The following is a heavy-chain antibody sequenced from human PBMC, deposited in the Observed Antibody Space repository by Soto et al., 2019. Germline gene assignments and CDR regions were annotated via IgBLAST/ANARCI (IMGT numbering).Heavy chain of an antibody. J-gene: IGHJ4*02. V-gene: IGHV3-30*18. Sequence: QVQLVESGGGVVQPGRSLRLSCAASGFSFSSYGMHWVRQAAGKGLEWVAVISYDGSNKYYADSVKGRFTISRDNSKNTLYLQMNSLRAEDTAVYYCAKERYDYGDYKVDYWGQGTLVTVSS. D-gene: IGHD4-17*01. CDR1: GFSFSSYG. CDR2: ISYDGSNK. CDR3: AKERYDYGDYKVDY.